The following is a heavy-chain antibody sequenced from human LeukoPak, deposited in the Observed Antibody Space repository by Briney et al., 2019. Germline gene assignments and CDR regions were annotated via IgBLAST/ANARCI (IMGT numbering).Heavy chain of an antibody. CDR1: GGTFSSYA. CDR3: ASSSGYAPFDY. V-gene: IGHV1-69*04. CDR2: IIPILGIA. Sequence: GSSVKVSCKASGGTFSSYAISWVRQAPGQGLEWMGRIIPILGIANYAQKFQGRVTITADKSTSTAYMELSSLRSEDTVVYYCASSSGYAPFDYWGQGTLVTVSS. D-gene: IGHD3-22*01. J-gene: IGHJ4*02.